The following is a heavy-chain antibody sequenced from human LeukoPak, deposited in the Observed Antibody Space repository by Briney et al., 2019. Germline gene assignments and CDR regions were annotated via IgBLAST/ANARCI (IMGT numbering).Heavy chain of an antibody. CDR3: TRGGIATAGFFDY. V-gene: IGHV3-74*01. Sequence: GGSLRLSCAASGFTLSRYWMHWVRQAPGKGLVWVSHINTDGSTTTYADSVKGRFTISRDNAKNTLYLRMNSLRAEDTAVYYCTRGGIATAGFFDYWGQGTLVTVSS. J-gene: IGHJ4*02. D-gene: IGHD6-13*01. CDR1: GFTLSRYW. CDR2: INTDGSTT.